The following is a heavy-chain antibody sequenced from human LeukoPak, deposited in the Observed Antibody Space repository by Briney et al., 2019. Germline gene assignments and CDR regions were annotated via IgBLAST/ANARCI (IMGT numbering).Heavy chain of an antibody. Sequence: GSLRLSCAASGFSFSTYTMNWVRQAPGKGLEWIGEIYHTGGANYKPSLKSRVTMPVDTSNNHFSLKLTSVTAADTAVYFCAYNRDFALDNWGQGTLVTVSS. D-gene: IGHD1-14*01. CDR3: AYNRDFALDN. V-gene: IGHV4-34*08. CDR1: GFSFSTYTM. CDR2: IYHTGGA. J-gene: IGHJ4*02.